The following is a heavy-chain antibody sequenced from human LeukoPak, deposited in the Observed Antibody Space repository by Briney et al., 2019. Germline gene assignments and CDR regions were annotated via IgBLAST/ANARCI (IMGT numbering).Heavy chain of an antibody. CDR1: GGTFSSYA. V-gene: IGHV1-69*13. J-gene: IGHJ4*02. Sequence: ASVKVSCKASGGTFSSYAISWVRQAPGQGLEWMGGIIPIFGTANYAQKFQGRVTITADESTSTAYMEVSSLRSEDTAVYYCARESPHTFYFDYWGQGTLVTVSS. CDR2: IIPIFGTA. D-gene: IGHD3-16*01. CDR3: ARESPHTFYFDY.